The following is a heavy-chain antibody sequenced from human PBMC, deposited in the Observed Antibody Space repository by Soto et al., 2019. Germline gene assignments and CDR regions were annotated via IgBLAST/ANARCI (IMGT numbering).Heavy chain of an antibody. CDR3: AREGYGYYFDY. V-gene: IGHV4-39*07. D-gene: IGHD5-18*01. CDR2: VYYSGST. J-gene: IGHJ4*02. CDR1: GGSVSSSSYY. Sequence: ETLSLTCTVSGGSVSSSSYYWGWVRQPPGKGLEWIGSVYYSGSTYYNPSLESRVTISVDKSKNQFSLKLSSVTAADTAVYYCAREGYGYYFDYWGQGTLVTVSS.